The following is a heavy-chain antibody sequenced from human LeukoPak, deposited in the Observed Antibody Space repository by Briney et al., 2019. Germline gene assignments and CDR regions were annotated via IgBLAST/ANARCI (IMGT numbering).Heavy chain of an antibody. CDR2: ISTRSTYK. V-gene: IGHV3-21*01. CDR3: ARPLRPLGYFHGMDV. D-gene: IGHD2-15*01. CDR1: GFDISTYN. Sequence: GGSLRLSCSASGFDISTYNLKWVRQAPGKGLEWVSSISTRSTYKYYVDSVKGRFTISRDNANNSLYLQMDNLRAEDTAVYFCARPLRPLGYFHGMDVWGPGTTVIVSS. J-gene: IGHJ6*02.